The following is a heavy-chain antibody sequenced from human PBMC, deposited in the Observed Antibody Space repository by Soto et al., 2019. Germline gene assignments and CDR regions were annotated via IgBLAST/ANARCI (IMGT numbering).Heavy chain of an antibody. V-gene: IGHV3-74*03. J-gene: IGHJ4*02. Sequence: GSLRLSCAASGFTFSNYWIHWVRQVPGKGLVWVSRVNSDGTSTSYADFVKGRFTITRDNAKDTVYLQMDNLGADDTAVYYCTRGGTTTTYWGLFSYWGQGALVTVSS. CDR2: VNSDGTST. CDR3: TRGGTTTTYWGLFSY. CDR1: GFTFSNYW. D-gene: IGHD7-27*01.